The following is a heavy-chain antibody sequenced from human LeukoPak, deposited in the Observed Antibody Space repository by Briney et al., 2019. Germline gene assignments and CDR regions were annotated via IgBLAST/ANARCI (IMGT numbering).Heavy chain of an antibody. CDR3: AKDRASSWWYFDL. CDR2: IRSIGSTI. J-gene: IGHJ2*01. D-gene: IGHD1-26*01. CDR1: GFTFSDYY. V-gene: IGHV3-11*01. Sequence: PGGSLRLSCAASGFTFSDYYMSWTRQPPGKGLEWVSYIRSIGSTIYYAHSVKGRFTISRDNSKNTMYLQMNSLTTEDTAVYYCAKDRASSWWYFDLWGRGTLVTVSS.